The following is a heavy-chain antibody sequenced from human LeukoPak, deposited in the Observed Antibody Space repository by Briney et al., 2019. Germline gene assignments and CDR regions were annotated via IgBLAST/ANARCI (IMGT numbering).Heavy chain of an antibody. V-gene: IGHV1-18*01. CDR1: GYTFTSYG. D-gene: IGHD2-15*01. J-gene: IGHJ5*02. CDR2: ISAYNGNT. Sequence: GASVKVSCKASGYTFTSYGISWVRQAPGQGLEWMGWISAYNGNTNYAQKLQGRVTMTTDTSTSTAYMELRSLRSDDTAVYYCARTYCSGGSCYWFDPWGQGTLVTVSS. CDR3: ARTYCSGGSCYWFDP.